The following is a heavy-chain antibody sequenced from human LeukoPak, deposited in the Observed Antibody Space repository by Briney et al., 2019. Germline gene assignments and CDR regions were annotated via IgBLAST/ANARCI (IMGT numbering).Heavy chain of an antibody. CDR2: INTDGSST. Sequence: PGGSLRLSCAASGFTFSNYWMHWVRQAPGKGLVWVSRINTDGSSTSYVDSVKGRFTISRDNSKNTLYLQMNSLRAEDTAIYYCAKDPRRVARLITFGGGRPYYFDYWGQGTLVTVSS. D-gene: IGHD3-16*01. CDR1: GFTFSNYW. CDR3: AKDPRRVARLITFGGGRPYYFDY. V-gene: IGHV3-74*01. J-gene: IGHJ4*02.